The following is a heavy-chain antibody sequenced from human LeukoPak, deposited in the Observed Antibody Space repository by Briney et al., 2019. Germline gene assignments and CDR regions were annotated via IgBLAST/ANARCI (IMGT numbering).Heavy chain of an antibody. D-gene: IGHD6-19*01. V-gene: IGHV6-1*01. CDR2: TYYWSKWYN. Sequence: SQTLSLTCASSGDSVSSNSAARNWIRQSPSRGREWLGRTYYWSKWYNDYAISVTSRITINPDTSKNQFSLQLNSVTPEDTAVYYCARESQGYTSGWYNGYFDYWGQGTLVTVSS. J-gene: IGHJ4*02. CDR1: GDSVSSNSAA. CDR3: ARESQGYTSGWYNGYFDY.